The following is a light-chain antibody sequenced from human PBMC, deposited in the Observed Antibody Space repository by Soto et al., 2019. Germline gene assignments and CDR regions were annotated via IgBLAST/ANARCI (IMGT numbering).Light chain of an antibody. CDR2: GAS. CDR1: QSAYSSY. Sequence: ELVLTQSPGTLSLSPGDRATLSCRSSQSAYSSYLSWYQQKPGQAPRLLIYGASNRATGIPDRFSGSGSGTDFTLTIGGLEPEDFAVYDCQQYGTSLFTFGGGTRVEIK. CDR3: QQYGTSLFT. J-gene: IGKJ4*01. V-gene: IGKV3-20*01.